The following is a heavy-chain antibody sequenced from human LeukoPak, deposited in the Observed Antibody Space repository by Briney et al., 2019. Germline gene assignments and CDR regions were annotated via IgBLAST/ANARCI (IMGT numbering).Heavy chain of an antibody. CDR1: GFTFSTSE. V-gene: IGHV3-48*03. CDR2: ISSSGTTI. J-gene: IGHJ6*04. D-gene: IGHD3-9*01. Sequence: PGGSLRHSCVASGFTFSTSEMNWVRQAPGKGLEWVLYISSSGTTISYADSVRGRFIISRDNAKNSLYLQMNSLRAEDTSIYYCARDYDISSGAMDVWGKGTTVTVSS. CDR3: ARDYDISSGAMDV.